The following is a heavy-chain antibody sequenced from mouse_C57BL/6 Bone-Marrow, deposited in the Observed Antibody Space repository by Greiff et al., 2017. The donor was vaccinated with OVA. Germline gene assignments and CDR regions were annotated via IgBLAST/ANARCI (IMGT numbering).Heavy chain of an antibody. CDR3: AREDYGSSPDY. CDR2: INPYNGGT. J-gene: IGHJ2*01. Sequence: EVQLQESGPVLVKPGASVKMSCKASGYTFTDYYMNWVKQSHGKSLEWIGVINPYNGGTSYNQKFKGKATLTVDKSSSTAYMELNSLTSEDSAVYYCAREDYGSSPDYWGQGTTLTVSS. V-gene: IGHV1-19*01. D-gene: IGHD1-1*01. CDR1: GYTFTDYY.